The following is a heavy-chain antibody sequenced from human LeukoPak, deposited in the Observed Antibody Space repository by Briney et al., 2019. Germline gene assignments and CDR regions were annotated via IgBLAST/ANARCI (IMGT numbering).Heavy chain of an antibody. CDR2: ISYDGSNK. V-gene: IGHV3-30*18. D-gene: IGHD5-24*01. Sequence: YPGGSLRLSCAASGFTFSSYGMHWVRQAPGKGLEWVAVISYDGSNKYYADSVKGRFTISRDNSKNTLYLQMNSLRAEDTAVYYCVKDQLVEMATIFGPWVVPTEKQEYWGQGTLVTVSS. J-gene: IGHJ4*02. CDR3: VKDQLVEMATIFGPWVVPTEKQEY. CDR1: GFTFSSYG.